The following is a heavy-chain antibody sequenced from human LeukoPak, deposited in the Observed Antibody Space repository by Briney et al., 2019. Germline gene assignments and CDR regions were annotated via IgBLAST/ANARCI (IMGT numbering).Heavy chain of an antibody. Sequence: SETLSLTCTVSGGSISSYYWSWIRQPPGKGLEWIGYIYYSGSTNYNPSLKSRVTISVDTSKNQFSLKLSSVTAADTAVYYCARRFRYNSSWYYFDYWGQGTLVTVSS. J-gene: IGHJ4*02. CDR1: GGSISSYY. D-gene: IGHD6-13*01. V-gene: IGHV4-59*08. CDR3: ARRFRYNSSWYYFDY. CDR2: IYYSGST.